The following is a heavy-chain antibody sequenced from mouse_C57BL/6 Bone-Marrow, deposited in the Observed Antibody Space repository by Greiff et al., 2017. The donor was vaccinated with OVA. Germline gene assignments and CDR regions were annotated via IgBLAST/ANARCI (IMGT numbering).Heavy chain of an antibody. Sequence: VQLQQSGAELVRPGASVTLSCKASGYTFTDYEMHWVKQTPVHGLEWIGAIDPENGGTAYNQKFKGKAILTADKSSSTAYMELRSLTSEDSAVYYCTRGYSNYYAMDYWGQGTSVTVSS. D-gene: IGHD2-5*01. CDR3: TRGYSNYYAMDY. J-gene: IGHJ4*01. CDR2: IDPENGGT. V-gene: IGHV1-15*01. CDR1: GYTFTDYE.